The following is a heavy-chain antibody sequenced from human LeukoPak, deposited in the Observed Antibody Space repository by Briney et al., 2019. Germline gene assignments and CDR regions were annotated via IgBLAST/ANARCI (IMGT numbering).Heavy chain of an antibody. J-gene: IGHJ4*02. CDR3: ARLGGSGSYYNLYFYY. Sequence: GESLKISCKGSGYSFTSYWIGWVRQMPGKGLEWMGIIYPGDSDTRYSPSFQGQVTISADKSISTAYLQWSSLKASDTAMYYCARLGGSGSYYNLYFYYWGQGTLVTVSS. CDR1: GYSFTSYW. V-gene: IGHV5-51*01. CDR2: IYPGDSDT. D-gene: IGHD3-10*01.